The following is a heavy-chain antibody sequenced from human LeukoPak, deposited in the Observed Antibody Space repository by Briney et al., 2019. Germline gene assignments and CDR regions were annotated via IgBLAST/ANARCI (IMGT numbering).Heavy chain of an antibody. D-gene: IGHD3-10*01. CDR3: ARHLVSYGSGP. CDR2: IHYSGST. V-gene: IGHV4-31*03. J-gene: IGHJ4*02. Sequence: SETLSLTCTVSGGSISSGDYYWSWIRQHPGKGLEWIGYIHYSGSTYYNPSLKSRLTISVDTSKNQFSLKLSSVTAADTAVYYCARHLVSYGSGPWGQGTLVTVSS. CDR1: GGSISSGDYY.